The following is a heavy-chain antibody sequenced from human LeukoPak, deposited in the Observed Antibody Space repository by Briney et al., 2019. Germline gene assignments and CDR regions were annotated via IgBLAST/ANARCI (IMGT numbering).Heavy chain of an antibody. CDR3: ARVSSSWYQDWYFDL. CDR1: GGSISSGGYY. Sequence: PSETLSLTCTVSGGSISSGGYYWSWIRQPAGKGLEWIGRIETGGNTNYKPSLKSRVTMSVDTSKNQFSLKLSSVTAADTAVYYCARVSSSWYQDWYFDLWGRGTLVTVSS. D-gene: IGHD6-13*01. J-gene: IGHJ2*01. V-gene: IGHV4-61*02. CDR2: IETGGNT.